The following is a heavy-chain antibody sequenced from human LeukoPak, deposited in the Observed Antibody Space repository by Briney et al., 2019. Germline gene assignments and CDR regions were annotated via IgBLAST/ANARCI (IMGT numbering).Heavy chain of an antibody. J-gene: IGHJ4*02. V-gene: IGHV3-21*01. Sequence: GGSLRLSCAASGFTFSSYSMNWVRQAPGKGLEWVSSISSSSSYIYYADSVKGRFTISRDNAKNSLYLQMNSLRAEDTAVYYCAREYCSGGSCYSDYWGQGTLVTVSS. D-gene: IGHD2-15*01. CDR3: AREYCSGGSCYSDY. CDR1: GFTFSSYS. CDR2: ISSSSSYI.